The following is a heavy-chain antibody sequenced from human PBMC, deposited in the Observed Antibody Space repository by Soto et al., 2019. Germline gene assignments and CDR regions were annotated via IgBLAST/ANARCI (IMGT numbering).Heavy chain of an antibody. Sequence: PSETLSLTCTVSGGSISSGGYYWSWIRQHPGKGLEWIGYIYYSGSTYYNPSLKSRVTISVDTSKNQFSLKLSSVTAADTAVYYCARGLRDYYDSSGYAEVYWFDPWGQGTLVTVSS. CDR1: GGSISSGGYY. J-gene: IGHJ5*02. V-gene: IGHV4-31*03. CDR2: IYYSGST. D-gene: IGHD3-22*01. CDR3: ARGLRDYYDSSGYAEVYWFDP.